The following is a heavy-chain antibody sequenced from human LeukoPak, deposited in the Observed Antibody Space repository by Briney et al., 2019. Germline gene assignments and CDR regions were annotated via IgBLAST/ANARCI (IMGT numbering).Heavy chain of an antibody. CDR3: ARGPRGSGYYYRAWFDP. CDR1: GGSFSGYY. D-gene: IGHD3-22*01. CDR2: INHSGST. J-gene: IGHJ5*02. Sequence: SETLSLTCAVYGGSFSGYYWSWIRQPPGKGLEWIGEINHSGSTNYNPSLKRRVTISVDTSKNQFSLKLSSVTAADTAVYYCARGPRGSGYYYRAWFDPWGQGTLVTVSS. V-gene: IGHV4-34*01.